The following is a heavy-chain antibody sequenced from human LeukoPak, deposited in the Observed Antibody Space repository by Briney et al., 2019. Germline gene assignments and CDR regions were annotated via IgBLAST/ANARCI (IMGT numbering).Heavy chain of an antibody. CDR3: ARGYCSGGSCRYYYYYYYMDV. CDR1: GGSISSYY. CDR2: IYTSGST. D-gene: IGHD2-15*01. J-gene: IGHJ6*03. Sequence: KPSETLSLTCTVSGGSISSYYWSWIRQPAGKGLEWIGRIYTSGSTNYNPSLKSRVTMSVDTSKNQFSLKLSSVTAADTAVYYCARGYCSGGSCRYYYYYYYMDVWGKGTTVTVSS. V-gene: IGHV4-4*07.